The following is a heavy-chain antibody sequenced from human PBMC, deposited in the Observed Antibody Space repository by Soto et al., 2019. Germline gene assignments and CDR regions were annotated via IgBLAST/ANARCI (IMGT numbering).Heavy chain of an antibody. J-gene: IGHJ4*02. CDR2: IYYSGST. CDR1: GGSISSGDYY. D-gene: IGHD4-17*01. CDR3: AREGGYGEVSGY. V-gene: IGHV4-30-4*01. Sequence: QVQLQESGPGLVKPSQTLSLTCTVPGGSISSGDYYWSWIRQPPGKGLEWIGYIYYSGSTNYNTSLKSRVTISVGTSKNQFSLKLTSVTAADTAVYYCAREGGYGEVSGYWGQGTLVTVSS.